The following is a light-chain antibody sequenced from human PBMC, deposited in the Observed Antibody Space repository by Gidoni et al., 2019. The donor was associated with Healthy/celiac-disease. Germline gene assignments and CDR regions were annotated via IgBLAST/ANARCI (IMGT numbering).Light chain of an antibody. CDR1: QCISSW. CDR2: KAS. J-gene: IGKJ2*01. V-gene: IGKV1-5*03. CDR3: T. Sequence: DIQMTQSPSTLSASVGDRVTITCRASQCISSWLDWYQQKPGKAPKLLIFKASSLKSGVPSRFSGSGSGTEFTLTISSLQPDDFATYFPTFGQGTKLEIK.